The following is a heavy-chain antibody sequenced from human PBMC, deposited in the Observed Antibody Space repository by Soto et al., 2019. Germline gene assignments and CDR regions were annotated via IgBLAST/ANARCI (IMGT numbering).Heavy chain of an antibody. V-gene: IGHV1-69*01. Sequence: QEQLVQSGAEVKRPGSSVKVSCKDSGGLFSSYAISWVRQAPGQGLEWVGGIIPVFNTPYCAQKFQGRVTISADDSTNTAYMELSSLTSEDTAMYYCARGDSPYVWFNEFWGQGSLVTVSS. CDR1: GGLFSSYA. D-gene: IGHD3-22*01. J-gene: IGHJ4*02. CDR3: ARGDSPYVWFNEF. CDR2: IIPVFNTP.